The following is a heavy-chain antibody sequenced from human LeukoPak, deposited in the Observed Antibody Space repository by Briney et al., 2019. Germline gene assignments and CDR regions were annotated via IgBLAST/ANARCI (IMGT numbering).Heavy chain of an antibody. CDR1: GFTFSSYW. CDR3: ATLGSYFDY. Sequence: GGSLRLSCAASGFTFSSYWMHWVRQAPGKGLVWVSRISSDGSSTNYADSVMGRFTVSRDNAENTRFLQMNSLRAEDTAVYYCATLGSYFDYWGQGTLVTVSP. J-gene: IGHJ4*02. CDR2: ISSDGSST. V-gene: IGHV3-74*01. D-gene: IGHD3-10*01.